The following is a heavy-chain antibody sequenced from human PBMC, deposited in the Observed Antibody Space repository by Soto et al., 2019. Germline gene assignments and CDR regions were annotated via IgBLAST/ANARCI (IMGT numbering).Heavy chain of an antibody. Sequence: EVQLVESGGGLVTPGGSLRLSCEASGFTFSTCSMNWVRQAPGKGLEWVSSISWDSNYIYYADSVRGRFTISRDNAKKSLFLQMSSLRSEDTAAYYCARDGSGWSRDLWGPGTLVTVSS. CDR2: ISWDSNYI. J-gene: IGHJ5*02. CDR3: ARDGSGWSRDL. CDR1: GFTFSTCS. V-gene: IGHV3-21*01. D-gene: IGHD6-19*01.